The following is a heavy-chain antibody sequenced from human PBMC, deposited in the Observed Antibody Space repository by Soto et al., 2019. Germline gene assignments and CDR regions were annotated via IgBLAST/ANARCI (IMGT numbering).Heavy chain of an antibody. CDR2: IYWDDDK. D-gene: IGHD2-15*01. Sequence: QITLKESGPTLVKPTQTLTLTCTCSGFSLSSSGVGVGWIRQPPGKALEWLTFIYWDDDKRYSPSLKSRLTITKDTSKYQVVLTLTNMDPVDTATYYCARIVVAGITYYFDSWGQGTLLTVSS. V-gene: IGHV2-5*02. J-gene: IGHJ4*02. CDR1: GFSLSSSGVG. CDR3: ARIVVAGITYYFDS.